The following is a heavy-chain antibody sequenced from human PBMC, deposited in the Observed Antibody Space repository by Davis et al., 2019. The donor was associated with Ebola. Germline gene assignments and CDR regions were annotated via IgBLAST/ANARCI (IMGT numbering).Heavy chain of an antibody. CDR1: GFTFSSYS. CDR2: ISSSSSTI. J-gene: IGHJ6*02. D-gene: IGHD1-7*01. V-gene: IGHV3-48*02. CDR3: ARDRLAYNWNYGYYYYGMDV. Sequence: GEFLKISCAASGFTFSSYSMNWVRQAPGKGLEWVSYISSSSSTINYAASVKGRFTISRDNSKNSLYLQMNSLRDEDTAVYCCARDRLAYNWNYGYYYYGMDVWGQGTTVTVSS.